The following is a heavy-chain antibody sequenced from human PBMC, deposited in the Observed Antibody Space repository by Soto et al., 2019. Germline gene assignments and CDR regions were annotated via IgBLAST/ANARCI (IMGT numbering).Heavy chain of an antibody. CDR3: ARIRVGSSGWYGDNWFDP. CDR2: IDWDDDK. V-gene: IGHV2-70*01. Sequence: SGPTLVNPTQTLTLTCTFSGFSLSTSGMCVSWIRQPPGKALEWLALIDWDDDKYYSTSLKTRLTISKDTSKNQVVLTMTNMDPVDTATYYCARIRVGSSGWYGDNWFDPWGQGTLVTVSS. D-gene: IGHD6-19*01. CDR1: GFSLSTSGMC. J-gene: IGHJ5*02.